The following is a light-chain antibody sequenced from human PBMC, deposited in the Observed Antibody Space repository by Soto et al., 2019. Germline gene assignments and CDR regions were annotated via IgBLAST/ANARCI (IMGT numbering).Light chain of an antibody. CDR1: QSVSSSY. J-gene: IGKJ2*01. V-gene: IGKV3-20*01. Sequence: EIELTQSPGTLSLSPGERATLSCRASQSVSSSYLAWYQQKPGQAPRLLIYGASSRATGIPDRFSGSGSGTDFTLTINRLEPEDFAVYFCQQYGTSPYTFGQGTKLEIK. CDR2: GAS. CDR3: QQYGTSPYT.